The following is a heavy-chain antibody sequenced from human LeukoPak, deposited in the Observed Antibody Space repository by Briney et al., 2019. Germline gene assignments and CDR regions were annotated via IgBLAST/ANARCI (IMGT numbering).Heavy chain of an antibody. V-gene: IGHV3-30-3*01. Sequence: GRSLRLSSAASGFTFSSYAMHWVGHAPGKGLEGVAVISYDGSNKYYADSVKGRFTISRDNSKNTLYLQMNSLRGEDTAVYYCARSSYSSSSRVWGQGTVVTVSS. CDR3: ARSSYSSSSRV. J-gene: IGHJ3*01. CDR1: GFTFSSYA. D-gene: IGHD6-6*01. CDR2: ISYDGSNK.